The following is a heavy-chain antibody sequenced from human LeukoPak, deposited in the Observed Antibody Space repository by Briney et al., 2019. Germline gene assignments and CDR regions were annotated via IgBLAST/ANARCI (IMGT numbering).Heavy chain of an antibody. CDR1: GGSISSYY. CDR2: IYYSGST. D-gene: IGHD4-23*01. J-gene: IGHJ4*02. V-gene: IGHV4-59*08. CDR3: ASQYRGLYYFDY. Sequence: SETLSLTCTVSGGSISSYYWNWIRQPPGKGLEWIGYIYYSGSTNYNPSLKSRVTISVDTSKNQFSLRLSSVTAADTAVYYCASQYRGLYYFDYWGQGTLVTVSS.